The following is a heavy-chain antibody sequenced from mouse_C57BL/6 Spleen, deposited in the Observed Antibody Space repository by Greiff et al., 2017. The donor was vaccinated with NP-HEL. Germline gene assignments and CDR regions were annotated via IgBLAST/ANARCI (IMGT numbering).Heavy chain of an antibody. V-gene: IGHV3-6*01. CDR1: GYSFTSGYY. CDR3: ASLEYYGPPAY. D-gene: IGHD1-1*01. CDR2: ISYDGCN. J-gene: IGHJ2*01. Sequence: EVKLQESGPGLVKPSPSLSLSCSVSGYSFTSGYYWNWIRQFPGNQLEWMGYISYDGCNNYNPPLKNRISITRDTAKNQLLLQLNSVTNEDAATYCGASLEYYGPPAYWGKGTTLTVSS.